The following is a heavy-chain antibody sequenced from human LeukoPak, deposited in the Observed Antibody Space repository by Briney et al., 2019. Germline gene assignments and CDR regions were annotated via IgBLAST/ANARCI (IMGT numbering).Heavy chain of an antibody. Sequence: GASVKVSCKASGGTFSSYAISWVRQAPGQGLEWMGGIIPIFGTANYAQKFQGRVTITAGESTSTAYMELSSLRSEDTAVYYCARGGAVAGFDYWGQGTLVTVSS. D-gene: IGHD6-19*01. J-gene: IGHJ4*02. CDR1: GGTFSSYA. V-gene: IGHV1-69*13. CDR3: ARGGAVAGFDY. CDR2: IIPIFGTA.